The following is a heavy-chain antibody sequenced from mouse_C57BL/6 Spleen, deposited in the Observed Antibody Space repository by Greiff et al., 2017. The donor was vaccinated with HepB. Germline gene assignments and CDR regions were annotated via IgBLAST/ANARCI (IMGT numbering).Heavy chain of an antibody. CDR3: TGPYDYDGWYFDV. CDR1: GFTFSDAW. V-gene: IGHV6-6*01. Sequence: EVKVEESGGGLVQPGGSMKLSCAASGFTFSDAWMDWVRQSPEKGLEWVAEIRNKANNHATYYAESVKGRFTISRDDSKSSVYLQMNSLRAEDTGIYYCTGPYDYDGWYFDVWGTGTTVTVSS. J-gene: IGHJ1*03. D-gene: IGHD2-4*01. CDR2: IRNKANNHAT.